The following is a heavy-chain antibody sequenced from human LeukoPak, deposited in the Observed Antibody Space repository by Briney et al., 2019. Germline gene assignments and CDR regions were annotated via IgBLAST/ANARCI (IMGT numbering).Heavy chain of an antibody. CDR2: IKQDGSEK. V-gene: IGHV3-7*01. CDR1: GFTFSSYW. CDR3: ASSRLADFDY. D-gene: IGHD3-9*01. J-gene: IGHJ4*02. Sequence: PGGSLRLSCAASGFTFSSYWMSWVGQAPGKGVEWVANIKQDGSEKYYVDSVKGRFTISRDNAKNSLYLQMNSLRAEDTAVYYCASSRLADFDYWGQGTLVTVSS.